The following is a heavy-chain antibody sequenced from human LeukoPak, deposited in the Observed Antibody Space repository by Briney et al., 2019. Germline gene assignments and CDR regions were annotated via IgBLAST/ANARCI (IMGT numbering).Heavy chain of an antibody. V-gene: IGHV4-34*01. CDR2: INHSGST. J-gene: IGHJ3*02. D-gene: IGHD3-22*01. Sequence: SETLSLTCAVYGGSFSGYYWSWVRQPPGKGLEWIGEINHSGSTSYNPSPKSRGTISVDTSKNQISLKLSSVTAADTAVYYCARGRLRITMIVGVITTNAFDIWGQGTMVTVSS. CDR3: ARGRLRITMIVGVITTNAFDI. CDR1: GGSFSGYY.